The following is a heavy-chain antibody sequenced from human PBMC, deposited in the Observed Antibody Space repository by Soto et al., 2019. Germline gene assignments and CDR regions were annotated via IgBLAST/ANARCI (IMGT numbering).Heavy chain of an antibody. Sequence: PSETLSLTCTVSGGSISSSSYYWGWIRQPPGKGLEWIGSIYYIGSTYYNPSLKSRVTISVDTSKNQFSLKLSPVPAADTAVYFCASHKGGYFPWYLGYYFDYWGQGTLVT. CDR2: IYYIGST. J-gene: IGHJ4*02. CDR1: GGSISSSSYY. CDR3: ASHKGGYFPWYLGYYFDY. D-gene: IGHD3-9*01. V-gene: IGHV4-39*01.